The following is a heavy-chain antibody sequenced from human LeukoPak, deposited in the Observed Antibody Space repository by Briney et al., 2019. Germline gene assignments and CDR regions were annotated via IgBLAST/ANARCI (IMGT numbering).Heavy chain of an antibody. CDR2: LFYTGSDK. Sequence: GGSLRLSCAASGFPFSTSGIHWVRQAPGKGLEWLTFLFYTGSDKYYAGSVKGRFTISRDISKNTLYLQMDSLRPEDTAVYYCAREGRLLGATPTHYFDYWGQGTLVTVSS. J-gene: IGHJ4*02. D-gene: IGHD1-26*01. V-gene: IGHV3-30*02. CDR3: AREGRLLGATPTHYFDY. CDR1: GFPFSTSG.